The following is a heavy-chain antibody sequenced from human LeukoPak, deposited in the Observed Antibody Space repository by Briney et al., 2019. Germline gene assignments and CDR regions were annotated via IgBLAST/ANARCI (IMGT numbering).Heavy chain of an antibody. D-gene: IGHD6-13*01. CDR2: ISNSDDST. V-gene: IGHV3-23*01. CDR1: GFAFSSYA. Sequence: GGSLRLSCAASGFAFSSYAMSWVRQAPGKGLEWVSTISNSDDSTYYADSVKGRFTISRDNAKNSLYLQMNSLRAEDTAVYYCARDDRGAAAVLDYWGQGTLVTVSS. J-gene: IGHJ4*02. CDR3: ARDDRGAAAVLDY.